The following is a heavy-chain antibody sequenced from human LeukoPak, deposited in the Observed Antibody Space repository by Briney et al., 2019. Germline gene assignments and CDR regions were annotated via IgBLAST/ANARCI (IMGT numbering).Heavy chain of an antibody. CDR2: ISSSSSYI. CDR1: GFTFSDYY. CDR3: ARDSGYDWHFDY. J-gene: IGHJ4*02. Sequence: GGSLRLSCAASGFTFSDYYMSWIRQAPGKGLEWVSSISSSSSYIYYADSVKGRFTISRDNAKNSLYLQMNSLRAEDTAVYYCARDSGYDWHFDYWGQGTLVTVSS. D-gene: IGHD5-12*01. V-gene: IGHV3-11*06.